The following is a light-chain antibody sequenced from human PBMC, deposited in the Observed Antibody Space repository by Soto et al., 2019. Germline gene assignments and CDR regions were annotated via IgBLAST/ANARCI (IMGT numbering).Light chain of an antibody. V-gene: IGKV1-39*01. Sequence: DIQMTQSPSSLSASVGDRVTITCRASQSISSYLNWYQQKPGKAPKLLIYAASSLQSGVPSRFRGSGSWTDFTLTISSLQTEDFTTYYCQHSYCTPDTFGGGTQVEIK. J-gene: IGKJ4*01. CDR2: AAS. CDR3: QHSYCTPDT. CDR1: QSISSY.